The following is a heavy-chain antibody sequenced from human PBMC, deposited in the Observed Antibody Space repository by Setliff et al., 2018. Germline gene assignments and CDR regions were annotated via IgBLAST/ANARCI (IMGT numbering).Heavy chain of an antibody. Sequence: ASVKVSCKASGGTFSSYAINWVRQAPGQGLEWMGRIIPIFGTANYAQKFQGRVTITADKSTSTAYMELSSLRSEDTAVYYCYITYSYGLYYFDYWGQGTLVTVSS. V-gene: IGHV1-69*06. CDR1: GGTFSSYA. CDR2: IIPIFGTA. D-gene: IGHD5-18*01. CDR3: YITYSYGLYYFDY. J-gene: IGHJ4*02.